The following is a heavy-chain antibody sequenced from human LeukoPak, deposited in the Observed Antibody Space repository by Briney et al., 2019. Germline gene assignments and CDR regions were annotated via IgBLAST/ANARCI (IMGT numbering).Heavy chain of an antibody. Sequence: GGSLRLSCAASGFTFSSYWMSWVRQAPGKGLEWVANIKQDGSEKYYEDSVKGRFTISRDNAKNSLYLQMNSLRAEDTAVYYCAKWIVPAAPFDYWGQGTLVTVSS. CDR2: IKQDGSEK. CDR3: AKWIVPAAPFDY. J-gene: IGHJ4*02. V-gene: IGHV3-7*03. CDR1: GFTFSSYW. D-gene: IGHD2-2*01.